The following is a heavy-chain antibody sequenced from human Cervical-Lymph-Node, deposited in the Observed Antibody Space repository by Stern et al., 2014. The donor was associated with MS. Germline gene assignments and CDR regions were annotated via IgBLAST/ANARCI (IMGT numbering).Heavy chain of an antibody. CDR3: TRVIRSGHHEY. V-gene: IGHV3-48*01. Sequence: EVQLVESGGGLVQPGGSLRLSCAASGFTFSHYSMNWVRQAPGKGLEWVSYISASGDSIYYADSVKGRFTISRDNAENSLFLQMNSLRAEDTAVYFCTRVIRSGHHEYWGQGTLVTVSS. D-gene: IGHD2-15*01. CDR1: GFTFSHYS. J-gene: IGHJ4*02. CDR2: ISASGDSI.